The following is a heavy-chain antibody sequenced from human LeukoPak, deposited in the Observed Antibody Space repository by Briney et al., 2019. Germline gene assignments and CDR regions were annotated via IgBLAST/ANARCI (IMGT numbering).Heavy chain of an antibody. CDR3: TVYNDRSGYSADF. V-gene: IGHV1-18*01. Sequence: ASVKVSCKASGSLFSKFGFTWVRQAPGQAFEWLGWISTHNGYTNYAQKLQGRVTMTTDSSTTTAYMDLSSLTPDDTAVYYCTVYNDRSGYSADFWGQGTIVTVSS. CDR1: GSLFSKFG. D-gene: IGHD3-22*01. J-gene: IGHJ4*02. CDR2: ISTHNGYT.